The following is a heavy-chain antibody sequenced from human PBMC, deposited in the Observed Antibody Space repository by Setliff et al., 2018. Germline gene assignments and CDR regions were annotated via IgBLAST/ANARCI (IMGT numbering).Heavy chain of an antibody. D-gene: IGHD2-21*01. CDR1: GYIFTDYY. V-gene: IGHV1-2*06. J-gene: IGHJ4*02. Sequence: ASVKVSCKASGYIFTDYYMHWVRQAPGQELGWMGRINPNSGGTNYAQKFQGRVTMTRDTSISTAYTELSSLRSDDMAVYYCARGYCDGIGCPAPLYYFDSWGQGTLVTVSS. CDR3: ARGYCDGIGCPAPLYYFDS. CDR2: INPNSGGT.